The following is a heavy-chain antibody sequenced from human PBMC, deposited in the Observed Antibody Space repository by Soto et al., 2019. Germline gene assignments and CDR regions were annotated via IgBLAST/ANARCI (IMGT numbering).Heavy chain of an antibody. CDR2: VIPLFDTA. J-gene: IGHJ6*02. V-gene: IGHV1-69*01. D-gene: IGHD5-18*01. CDR1: GCIFTNNA. CDR3: ATGGHNDGYNFYHGMDV. Sequence: QVQVVQSGAEVKKPGSSVKVSCKVSGCIFTNNAISWVRQDPGQGLERLGGVIPLFDTAYYAQIFRGRLSISADGATTKAYMELSGLTSADTAVYFCATGGHNDGYNFYHGMDVWGQGTTVTVS.